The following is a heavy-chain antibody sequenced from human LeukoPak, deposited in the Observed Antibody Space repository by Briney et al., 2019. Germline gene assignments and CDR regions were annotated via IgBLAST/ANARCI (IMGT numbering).Heavy chain of an antibody. CDR2: ISGSGGST. V-gene: IGHV3-23*01. CDR3: AKGCDRNRRIQLWSASYYFDY. D-gene: IGHD5-18*01. Sequence: PGGSLRLSCAASGFTFSSYAMSWVRQAPGKGLEWVSAISGSGGSTYYADSVKGRFTISRDNSKNTLYLQMNSLRAEDTAVYYCAKGCDRNRRIQLWSASYYFDYWGQGTLVTVSS. CDR1: GFTFSSYA. J-gene: IGHJ4*02.